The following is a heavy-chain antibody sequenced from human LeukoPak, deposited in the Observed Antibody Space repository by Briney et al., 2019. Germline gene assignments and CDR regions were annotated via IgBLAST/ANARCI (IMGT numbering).Heavy chain of an antibody. Sequence: GGSLRLSCAASGFTVSSNYMSWVRQAPGKGREWVAVIYRGGNTYYADSVKGRFTISRDNAKNSLYLQMNSLRAEDTAVYYCARDGRVPAAEGAFDIWGQGTMVTVSS. D-gene: IGHD2-2*01. CDR3: ARDGRVPAAEGAFDI. CDR1: GFTVSSNY. V-gene: IGHV3-53*01. J-gene: IGHJ3*02. CDR2: IYRGGNT.